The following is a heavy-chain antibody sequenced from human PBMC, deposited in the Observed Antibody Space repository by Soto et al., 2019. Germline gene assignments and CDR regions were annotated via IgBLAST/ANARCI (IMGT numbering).Heavy chain of an antibody. D-gene: IGHD3-10*01. Sequence: GGSLRLSCEASGFALSDYAMHWVRQAPGEGLEWVAIISYDGSEKKYADSVKGRFTIFRDNSKDTVYLQMSSLTGNDTAVYYCARDLLAAYSHSGMIDYWGQGSLVTVSS. V-gene: IGHV3-30*14. CDR2: ISYDGSEK. J-gene: IGHJ4*02. CDR1: GFALSDYA. CDR3: ARDLLAAYSHSGMIDY.